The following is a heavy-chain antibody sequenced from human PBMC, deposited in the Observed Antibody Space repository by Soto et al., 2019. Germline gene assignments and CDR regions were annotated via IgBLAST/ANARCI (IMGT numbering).Heavy chain of an antibody. J-gene: IGHJ6*02. Sequence: QVQLVQSGAEVKKPGSSVKVSCKASGGTFSSYAISWVRQAPGQGLEWMGGIIPIFGTANYAQKFQGRVTITADESTSTAYMELSSLRSEDTAVYYCARGYSYGFGLYYYHGMDVWGQGTTVTVSS. V-gene: IGHV1-69*12. CDR3: ARGYSYGFGLYYYHGMDV. D-gene: IGHD5-18*01. CDR2: IIPIFGTA. CDR1: GGTFSSYA.